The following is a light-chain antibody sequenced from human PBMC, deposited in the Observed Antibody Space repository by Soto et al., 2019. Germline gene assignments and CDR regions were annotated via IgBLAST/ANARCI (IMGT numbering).Light chain of an antibody. V-gene: IGKV3-11*01. J-gene: IGKJ4*01. Sequence: EVVLPQSPDTLSLSPGERATLSCRTSHSVDIYLAWYQQKPGQAPRLLIYDSYNRVTGIPTRFSGSGSGTDFTLTISSLEPEDSAVYYCQQRKYWPPLTFGGGTKVEIK. CDR3: QQRKYWPPLT. CDR2: DSY. CDR1: HSVDIY.